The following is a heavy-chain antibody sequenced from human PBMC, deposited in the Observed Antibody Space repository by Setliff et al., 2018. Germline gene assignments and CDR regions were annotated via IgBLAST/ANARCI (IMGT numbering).Heavy chain of an antibody. CDR3: AREGVDTRSSTDYRYYMDV. Sequence: GASVKVSCKASGYTFSRYGISWVRQAPGQGLEWMGWISAYNGNTNYAQKLQGRVTMTTDTSTSTAYMELRSLRSDDTAVYYCAREGVDTRSSTDYRYYMDVWGKGTTVTVSS. D-gene: IGHD5-18*01. V-gene: IGHV1-18*01. CDR1: GYTFSRYG. CDR2: ISAYNGNT. J-gene: IGHJ6*03.